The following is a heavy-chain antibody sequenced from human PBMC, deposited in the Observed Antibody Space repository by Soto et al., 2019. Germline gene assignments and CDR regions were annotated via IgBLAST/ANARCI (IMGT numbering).Heavy chain of an antibody. J-gene: IGHJ1*01. V-gene: IGHV3-74*01. CDR2: ISTDASST. CDR3: ARVPNQSPQN. Sequence: EVQLVESGGGLVQPGGSLRLSCAASGFTFSSYWMHWVRQAPGKGLVWVSSISTDASSTSYADPVKGRFTISRDNAKNTLYLQMNSVRAEDTAVYYCARVPNQSPQNWGQGTLVIVSP. CDR1: GFTFSSYW.